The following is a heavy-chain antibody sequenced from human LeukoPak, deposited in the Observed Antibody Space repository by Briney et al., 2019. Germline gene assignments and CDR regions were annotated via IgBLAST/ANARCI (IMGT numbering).Heavy chain of an antibody. V-gene: IGHV4-39*01. CDR1: GDSISSSRYH. Sequence: SETLSLTCTVSGDSISSSRYHWGWIRQPPGKGLEWIGTIYYSGSPYHNPSLKSRVTMAVDSSKNQFSLKLSSVAAADTAVYYCARQDYYGSGSYSNWGQGTLVTVSS. CDR2: IYYSGSP. D-gene: IGHD3-10*01. J-gene: IGHJ4*02. CDR3: ARQDYYGSGSYSN.